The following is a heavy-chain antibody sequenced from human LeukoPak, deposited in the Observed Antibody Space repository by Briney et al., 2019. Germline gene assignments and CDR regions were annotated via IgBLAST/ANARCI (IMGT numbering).Heavy chain of an antibody. Sequence: GVLRLSCAASGFTFSSYSMNWVRQAPGKGLEWVSSISSSSSYIYYADSVKGRFTISRDNAKNSLYLQMNSLRAEGTAVYYCARDQYSSSWGRLDYWGQGTLVTVSS. CDR1: GFTFSSYS. J-gene: IGHJ4*02. CDR2: ISSSSSYI. D-gene: IGHD6-13*01. V-gene: IGHV3-21*01. CDR3: ARDQYSSSWGRLDY.